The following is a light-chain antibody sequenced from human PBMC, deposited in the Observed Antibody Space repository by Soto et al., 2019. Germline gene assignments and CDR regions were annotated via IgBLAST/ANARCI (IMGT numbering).Light chain of an antibody. CDR3: SSYTSSSSLWV. J-gene: IGLJ1*01. V-gene: IGLV2-14*01. Sequence: QAVVTQPASVSGSPGQSITISCTGTSSDVGGYNYVSWYQQHPGKAPKLMIYDVSNRPSGVSNRFSGSKSGNTASLTMSGLQAEDEADYYCSSYTSSSSLWVFGTGTKVTVL. CDR2: DVS. CDR1: SSDVGGYNY.